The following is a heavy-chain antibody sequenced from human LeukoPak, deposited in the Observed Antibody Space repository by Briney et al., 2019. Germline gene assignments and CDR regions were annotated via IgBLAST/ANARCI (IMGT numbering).Heavy chain of an antibody. CDR2: IYSTGST. V-gene: IGHV4-4*07. CDR3: ATDMAAMAGSSTFDY. J-gene: IGHJ4*02. Sequence: SETLSLTCTVSGASISSQYWSWVRRAAGGGLEWIGRIYSTGSTNYNPSLKSRVTMSVDTSKNQFYLRLSSVTAADTAVYYCATDMAAMAGSSTFDYWGQGILVMVSS. CDR1: GASISSQY. D-gene: IGHD5-18*01.